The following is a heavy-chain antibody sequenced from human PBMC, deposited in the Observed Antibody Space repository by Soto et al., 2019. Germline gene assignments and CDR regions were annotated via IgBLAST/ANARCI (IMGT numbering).Heavy chain of an antibody. D-gene: IGHD2-8*02. Sequence: QVQLQQWGAGLLKPSETLSLTCAVYGGSFSGYYWTWIRQPPGTGLEWIGEINHSGSTNYNPSLKSRVTISVDTSKHQFSLKLTSVTAAVTAVYYCARDTLTGLFDYWGQGTLVTVSS. J-gene: IGHJ4*02. CDR3: ARDTLTGLFDY. CDR1: GGSFSGYY. CDR2: INHSGST. V-gene: IGHV4-34*01.